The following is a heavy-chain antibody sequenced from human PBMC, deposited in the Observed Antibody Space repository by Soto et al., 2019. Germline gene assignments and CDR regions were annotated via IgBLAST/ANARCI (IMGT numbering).Heavy chain of an antibody. CDR2: ISGRAGRT. D-gene: IGHD3-10*01. J-gene: IGHJ6*03. V-gene: IGHV3-23*01. Sequence: GGSLRLSCEASGFTFSNYAMSWVRQGPGKGLAWVSGISGRAGRTTYTESYAESVKGRFTISRDNSKLYLQMNSLRAEDTAVYYCARGSFGSGTLSYYYYYYVDVWGKGTTVTVSS. CDR3: ARGSFGSGTLSYYYYYYVDV. CDR1: GFTFSNYA.